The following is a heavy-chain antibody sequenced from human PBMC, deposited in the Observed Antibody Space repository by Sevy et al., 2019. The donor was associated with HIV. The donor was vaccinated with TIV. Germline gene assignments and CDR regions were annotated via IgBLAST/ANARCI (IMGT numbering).Heavy chain of an antibody. D-gene: IGHD3-10*01. CDR1: GFTFSSYW. CDR2: IKQDGSEK. V-gene: IGHV3-7*01. Sequence: GGSLRLSCAASGFTFSSYWMSWVRQAPGKGLEWVANIKQDGSEKYYVDSVKGRFTISRDNAKNSLYLQMNSLRAEDTAVYYCARENLAVTMFRDYYYYGMDVWGQGTTVTVSS. CDR3: ARENLAVTMFRDYYYYGMDV. J-gene: IGHJ6*02.